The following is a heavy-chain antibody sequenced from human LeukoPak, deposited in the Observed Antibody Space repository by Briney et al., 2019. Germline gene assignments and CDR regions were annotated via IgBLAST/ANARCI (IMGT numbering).Heavy chain of an antibody. CDR1: GFTFSSYW. D-gene: IGHD6-19*01. V-gene: IGHV3-7*01. CDR3: ARLWEYSSGWYLMDAFDI. J-gene: IGHJ3*02. CDR2: IKQDGGDN. Sequence: GGSLRLTCVGSGFTFSSYWMSWVRQAPGKGLEWVANIKQDGGDNYYVDSVKGRFTISRDNAKNSLYLQMNSLRAEDTAVYYCARLWEYSSGWYLMDAFDIWGQGTMVTVSS.